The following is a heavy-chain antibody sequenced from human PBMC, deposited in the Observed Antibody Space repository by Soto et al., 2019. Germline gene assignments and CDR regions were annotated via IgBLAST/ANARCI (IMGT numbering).Heavy chain of an antibody. CDR2: ISWNSGSI. CDR3: AISGSSSPDH. D-gene: IGHD6-6*01. CDR1: GFTFDDYA. Sequence: GGSLRLSCAASGFTFDDYAMHWVRQAPGKGLEWVSGISWNSGSIGYADSVKGRFTISRDNAKNSLYLQMNSLRAEDTALYYCAISGSSSPDHWGQGTLVTVPQ. J-gene: IGHJ5*02. V-gene: IGHV3-9*01.